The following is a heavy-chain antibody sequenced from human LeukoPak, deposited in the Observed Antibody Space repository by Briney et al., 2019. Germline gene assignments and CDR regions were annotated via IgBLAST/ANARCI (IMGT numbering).Heavy chain of an antibody. V-gene: IGHV4-39*07. Sequence: SETLSLTCTVSGGSISSSSYYWGWIRQPPGKGLEWIGSIYYSGSTYYNPSLKSRVTISVDTSKNQFSLKLSSVTAADTAVYYCARPPGIAAAWFYPWGQGTLVTVSS. J-gene: IGHJ5*02. CDR2: IYYSGST. CDR1: GGSISSSSYY. D-gene: IGHD6-13*01. CDR3: ARPPGIAAAWFYP.